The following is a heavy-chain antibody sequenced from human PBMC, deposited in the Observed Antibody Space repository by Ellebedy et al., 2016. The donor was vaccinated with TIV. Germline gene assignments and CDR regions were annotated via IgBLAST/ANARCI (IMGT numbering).Heavy chain of an antibody. CDR2: INHSGST. CDR3: ARYCSGGSCYDY. Sequence: GSLRLSXAVYGGSFSGYYWSWIRQPPGKGLEWIGEINHSGSTNYNPSLKSRVTISVDTSKNQFSLKLSSVTAADTAVHYCARYCSGGSCYDYWGQGTLVTVSS. J-gene: IGHJ4*02. CDR1: GGSFSGYY. D-gene: IGHD2-15*01. V-gene: IGHV4-34*01.